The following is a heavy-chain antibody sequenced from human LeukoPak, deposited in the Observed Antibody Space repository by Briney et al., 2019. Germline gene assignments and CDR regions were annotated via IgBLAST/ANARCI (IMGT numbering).Heavy chain of an antibody. CDR1: GFTFSDYY. D-gene: IGHD5-24*01. V-gene: IGHV3-11*04. CDR2: ISSSGSTI. Sequence: GGSLRLSCAASGFTFSDYYMSWIRQAPGKGLEWVSYISSSGSTIYYADSVKGRFTISRDNAKNSLYLQMNSLRAEDTAVYYCARDQTRVFYVAATTINDYWGQGTLVTVSS. J-gene: IGHJ4*02. CDR3: ARDQTRVFYVAATTINDY.